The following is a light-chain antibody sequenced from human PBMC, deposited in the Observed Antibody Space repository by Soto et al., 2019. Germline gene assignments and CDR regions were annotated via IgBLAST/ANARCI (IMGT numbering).Light chain of an antibody. CDR3: QYGGT. V-gene: IGKV3-11*01. CDR1: QSVSNY. J-gene: IGKJ5*01. Sequence: EIVLTQSPATLSLSPGERATVSCRASQSVSNYLGWYQQKPGQAPRLLISDASNRATGIPARFSGSGSGTDFTLTISSLEPEDFAVYYCQYGGTFGQGTRLEIK. CDR2: DAS.